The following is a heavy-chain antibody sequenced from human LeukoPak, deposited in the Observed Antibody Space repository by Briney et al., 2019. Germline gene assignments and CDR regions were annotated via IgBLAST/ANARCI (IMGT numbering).Heavy chain of an antibody. V-gene: IGHV4-30-4*01. CDR1: GGSISSGDYY. CDR2: IYYSGST. Sequence: PSQTLSLTCTVSGGSISSGDYYWSWIRQPPGKGLEWIGYIYYSGSTYYDPALKSRVTISVDTSKNQFSLKLSSVTAADTAVYYCASNDFWSGFDYWGQGTLVTVSS. CDR3: ASNDFWSGFDY. D-gene: IGHD3-3*01. J-gene: IGHJ4*02.